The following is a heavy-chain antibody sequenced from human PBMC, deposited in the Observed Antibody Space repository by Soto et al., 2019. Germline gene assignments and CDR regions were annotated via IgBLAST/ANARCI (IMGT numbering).Heavy chain of an antibody. CDR1: GYPLTAKY. CDR2: INPSSGGT. CDR3: AKGGSSWTERMDP. Sequence: GASVKVSCKASGYPLTAKYLHWVRQAPGQGLEWMGWINPSSGGTKEAQKFRGRVTMTRHTSISAADMELSRLPSDDTAVYYDAKGGSSWTERMDPWGQGTLVTVSS. V-gene: IGHV1-2*02. J-gene: IGHJ5*02. D-gene: IGHD6-13*01.